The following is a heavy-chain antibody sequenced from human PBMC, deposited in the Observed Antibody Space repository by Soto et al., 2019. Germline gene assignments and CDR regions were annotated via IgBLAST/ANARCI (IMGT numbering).Heavy chain of an antibody. CDR2: IYPGDSDT. D-gene: IGHD5-18*01. J-gene: IGHJ5*02. CDR3: ARRRGYSYGSNWFDP. CDR1: GYSFTIYC. Sequence: GESVKISCKGSGYSFTIYCIGWVLQRPGKGLEWMGIIYPGDSDTRYSPSFQGQVTISADKSISTAYLQWSSLKASDTAMYYCARRRGYSYGSNWFDPWGQGTLVTVSS. V-gene: IGHV5-51*01.